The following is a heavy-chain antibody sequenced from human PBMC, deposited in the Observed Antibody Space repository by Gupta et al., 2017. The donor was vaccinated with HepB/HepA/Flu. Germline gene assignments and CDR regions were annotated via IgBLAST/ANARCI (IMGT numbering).Heavy chain of an antibody. V-gene: IGHV3-48*03. CDR2: ISSSGSTI. CDR3: AREINIKYSDGNMGGMDV. J-gene: IGHJ6*02. Sequence: EVQLVESGGGLVQPGGSLRLSCAASGFTLSSYEMNWVRQAPGKGLEWVSYISSSGSTIYYADSGKGRVTISRDKAKKSLYLQMTSLRAEETAVSDCAREINIKYSDGNMGGMDVGGQGTTVTVSS. CDR1: GFTLSSYE. D-gene: IGHD5-18*01.